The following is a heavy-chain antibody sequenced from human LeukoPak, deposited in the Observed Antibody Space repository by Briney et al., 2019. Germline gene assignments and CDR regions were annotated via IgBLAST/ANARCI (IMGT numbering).Heavy chain of an antibody. Sequence: RGESLKISCKGSGYSFTIYWVGWVRQMPGKGLEWMAIIYPGNSDTRYSPSFQGQVTISVDKSINTAYLQWSSLKASDTAMYYCVRVDYGSNLVGDAFDVWGQGTMVTVSS. J-gene: IGHJ3*01. V-gene: IGHV5-51*01. CDR2: IYPGNSDT. CDR3: VRVDYGSNLVGDAFDV. CDR1: GYSFTIYW. D-gene: IGHD4-23*01.